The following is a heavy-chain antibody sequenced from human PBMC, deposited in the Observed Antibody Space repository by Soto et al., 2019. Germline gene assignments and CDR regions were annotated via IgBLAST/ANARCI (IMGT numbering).Heavy chain of an antibody. V-gene: IGHV4-30-4*01. D-gene: IGHD3-3*01. J-gene: IGHJ4*02. Sequence: QVQLQESGPGLVKPSQTLSLTCTVSGGSISSGDYYWSWIRQPPGKGLEWIGYLYYSGSTYYNPSLKSPVTMSIDTSKNQFSLKLSSVTAADTAVYYCARDGVLRFLEWLTWGQGTLVTVSS. CDR1: GGSISSGDYY. CDR2: LYYSGST. CDR3: ARDGVLRFLEWLT.